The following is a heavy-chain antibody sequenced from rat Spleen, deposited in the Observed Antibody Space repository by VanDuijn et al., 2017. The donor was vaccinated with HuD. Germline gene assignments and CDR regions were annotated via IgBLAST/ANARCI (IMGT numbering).Heavy chain of an antibody. Sequence: EVQLVESGGGLVQPGRSLKLSCAASGFTFNNYVMAWVHQSPTKGLEWVATNSYDGISTYYRDSVKGRFTLSRDNAKNTQSLQMDSLRSEDTAIYYCTRGYVMDAWGQGASVTVSS. J-gene: IGHJ4*01. CDR1: GFTFNNYV. V-gene: IGHV5-29*01. CDR2: NSYDGIST. CDR3: TRGYVMDA.